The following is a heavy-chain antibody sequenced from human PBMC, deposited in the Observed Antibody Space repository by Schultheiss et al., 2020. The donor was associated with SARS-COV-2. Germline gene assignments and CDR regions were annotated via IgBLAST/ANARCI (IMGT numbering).Heavy chain of an antibody. CDR1: GYTFTSYA. CDR2: INAGNGNT. CDR3: ARKKWELLEGDAFDI. Sequence: ASVKVSCKASGYTFTSYAMHWVRQAPGQRLEWMGWINAGNGNTKYSQKFQGRVTITADESTSTAYMELSSLRSEDTAVYYCARKKWELLEGDAFDIWGQGTMVTVAS. D-gene: IGHD1-26*01. J-gene: IGHJ3*02. V-gene: IGHV1-3*01.